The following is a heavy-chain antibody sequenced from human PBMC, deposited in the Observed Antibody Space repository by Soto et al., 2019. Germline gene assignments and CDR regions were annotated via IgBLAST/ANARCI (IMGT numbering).Heavy chain of an antibody. CDR3: TRRPHYSTDF. J-gene: IGHJ4*01. Sequence: GGSLRLSCAASGFTFSAYWMHWVRQAPGKGLVWVSRTNTDGTATTYADSVEGRFTISRDNAKNMLYLQMNSLRAEDTAVYYCTRRPHYSTDFWGPGPVLTGS. V-gene: IGHV3-74*03. D-gene: IGHD2-15*01. CDR1: GFTFSAYW. CDR2: TNTDGTAT.